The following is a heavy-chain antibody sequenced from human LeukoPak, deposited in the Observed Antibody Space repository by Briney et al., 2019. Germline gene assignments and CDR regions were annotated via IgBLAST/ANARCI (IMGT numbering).Heavy chain of an antibody. V-gene: IGHV4-59*08. Sequence: SETLSLTCTVSGGSISSYDGSWVRQPPGKGLGWGGYIYYSGSTNYNPSLKSRVTISVDTSKNQFSLKLSSVTAADTAVYYCARRSITMIVGFDIWGQGTMVTVSS. CDR2: IYYSGST. D-gene: IGHD3-22*01. CDR1: GGSISSYD. CDR3: ARRSITMIVGFDI. J-gene: IGHJ3*02.